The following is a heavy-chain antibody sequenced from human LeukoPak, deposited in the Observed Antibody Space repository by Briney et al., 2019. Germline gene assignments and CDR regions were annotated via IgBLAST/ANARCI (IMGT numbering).Heavy chain of an antibody. J-gene: IGHJ4*02. D-gene: IGHD6-19*01. CDR3: AKDTGSGWYRIIFVAGLDY. CDR1: GFTFSSYG. CDR2: IRYDGSNK. V-gene: IGHV3-30*02. Sequence: GGSLRLSCAASGFTFSSYGMHWVRQAPGKGLEWVAFIRYDGSNKYYADSVKGRFTISRDNSKNTLYLQMNSLRAEDTAVYYCAKDTGSGWYRIIFVAGLDYWGQGTLVTVSS.